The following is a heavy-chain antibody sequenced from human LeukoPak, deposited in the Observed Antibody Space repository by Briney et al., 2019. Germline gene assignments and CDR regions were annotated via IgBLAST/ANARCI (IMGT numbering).Heavy chain of an antibody. Sequence: PGGSLRLSCAASGFTFSNYAMSWVRQAPGKGLEWVSGISGSGASAFYADSVKGRFTISRDNSKNTLFLQMNSLRAEDTALYYCAREKAATGFFDYWGQGTLVTVSS. CDR3: AREKAATGFFDY. J-gene: IGHJ4*02. D-gene: IGHD6-13*01. V-gene: IGHV3-23*01. CDR1: GFTFSNYA. CDR2: ISGSGASA.